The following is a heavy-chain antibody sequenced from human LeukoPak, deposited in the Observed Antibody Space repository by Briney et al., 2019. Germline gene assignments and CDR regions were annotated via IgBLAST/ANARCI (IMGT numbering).Heavy chain of an antibody. J-gene: IGHJ4*02. CDR1: GFSVRTNY. Sequence: GGSLRLSCGASGFSVRTNYMSWVRQAPGKGLEWVSGIRSSGHNTYYEDSVKGRFTISRDNSKNMLYLQMNSLRAEDTAVYYCAKYVCGGDCYDYFDCWGQGTLVTVSS. CDR2: IRSSGHNT. D-gene: IGHD2-21*02. V-gene: IGHV3-23*01. CDR3: AKYVCGGDCYDYFDC.